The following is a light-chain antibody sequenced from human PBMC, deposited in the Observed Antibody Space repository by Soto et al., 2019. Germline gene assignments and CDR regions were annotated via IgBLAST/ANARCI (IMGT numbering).Light chain of an antibody. V-gene: IGLV2-14*03. J-gene: IGLJ1*01. CDR1: SSDVGAYNY. CDR3: NSYTSSSTYV. CDR2: DVA. Sequence: QSLLTQPASVSGSPGQSITISCTGTSSDVGAYNYVSWYQHHPGEAPKLMLYDVANRPSGVSNRFSGSKSGNTASLTISGLQAEDEADYYCNSYTSSSTYVFGTGTKVTVL.